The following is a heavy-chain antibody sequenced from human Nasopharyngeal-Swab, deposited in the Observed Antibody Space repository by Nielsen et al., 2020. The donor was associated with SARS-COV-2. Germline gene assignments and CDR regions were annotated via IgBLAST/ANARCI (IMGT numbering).Heavy chain of an antibody. Sequence: SETLSLTCTVSGGSISSYYWSWIRQPPGKGLEWIGYIYYSGSTNYNPSLKSRVTISVDTSKNQFSLKLSSVTAADTAVYYCARVVVGTGGYYYYMDVWGKGTTVPSP. CDR3: ARVVVGTGGYYYYMDV. V-gene: IGHV4-59*01. CDR1: GGSISSYY. J-gene: IGHJ6*03. D-gene: IGHD2-21*01. CDR2: IYYSGST.